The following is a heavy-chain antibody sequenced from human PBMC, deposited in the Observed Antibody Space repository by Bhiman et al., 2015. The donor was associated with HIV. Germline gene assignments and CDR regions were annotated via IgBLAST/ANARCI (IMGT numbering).Heavy chain of an antibody. D-gene: IGHD3-22*01. CDR2: ISYDGSNK. CDR1: GFTFNSYA. Sequence: QVHLVESGGGVVQPGRSLRLSCAASGFTFNSYAMIWVRQAPGKGLEWVAVISYDGSNKYYADSVKGRFTISRDNAKSSLYLQMNSLRAEDTALYYCVRSSVTNWFDPWGQGTQVTVSS. J-gene: IGHJ5*02. CDR3: VRSSVTNWFDP. V-gene: IGHV3-30-3*01.